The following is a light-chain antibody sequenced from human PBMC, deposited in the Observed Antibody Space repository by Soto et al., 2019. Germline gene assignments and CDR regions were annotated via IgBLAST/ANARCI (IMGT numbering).Light chain of an antibody. J-gene: IGKJ2*01. V-gene: IGKV3-15*01. CDR3: QQCNSWPYT. CDR1: QRVRNN. CDR2: DAS. Sequence: EIVVTQSPPTLSVSPGERVTLSCRASQRVRNNFAWYQQKPGQAPRLLISDASTRATGIPARFSGSGSGTEFTLTITSLQSEDFAVYYCQQCNSWPYTFGQGTKLEI.